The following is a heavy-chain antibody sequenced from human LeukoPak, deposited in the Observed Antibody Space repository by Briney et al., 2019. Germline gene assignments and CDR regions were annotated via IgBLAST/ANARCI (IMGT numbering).Heavy chain of an antibody. J-gene: IGHJ4*02. CDR2: INPNSGGT. D-gene: IGHD3-16*02. CDR1: GYTFTDYY. V-gene: IGHV1-2*02. Sequence: ASVKVSCKASGYTFTDYYMHWVRQAPGQGLEWMGWINPNSGGTNYAQKFQGRVTMTRDTSITTAYMQLRRLRSDDTAVYYCARHRTASDYWGQGTLVTVSS. CDR3: ARHRTASDY.